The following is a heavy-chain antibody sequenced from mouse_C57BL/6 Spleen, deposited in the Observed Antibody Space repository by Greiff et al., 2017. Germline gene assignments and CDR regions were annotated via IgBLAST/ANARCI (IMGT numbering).Heavy chain of an antibody. V-gene: IGHV1-52*01. CDR2: IDPSDSET. J-gene: IGHJ3*01. Sequence: QVQLQQPGAELVRPGSSVKLSCKASGYTFTSYWMHWVKQRPIQGLEWIGNIDPSDSETHYNQKFQDKATLTVDKSSSTAYMQLSSQTSEDAAVYYCARWQYYYGSSYGFAYWGQGTLVTVSA. CDR1: GYTFTSYW. CDR3: ARWQYYYGSSYGFAY. D-gene: IGHD1-1*01.